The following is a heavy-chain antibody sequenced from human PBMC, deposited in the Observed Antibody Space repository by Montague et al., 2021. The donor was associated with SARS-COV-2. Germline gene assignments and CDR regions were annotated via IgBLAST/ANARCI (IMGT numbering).Heavy chain of an antibody. Sequence: SETLSLICAASGGSFSGFYWSWVRQSPGKGLEWIGDVNHSESTNYNPSLKGRVTISVDRSKNQFSLRLRSVTAADTAVYYCARGRGLYYESSGGLYYMDVWGEGTTVTVSS. J-gene: IGHJ6*03. CDR3: ARGRGLYYESSGGLYYMDV. CDR1: GGSFSGFY. D-gene: IGHD3-22*01. CDR2: VNHSEST. V-gene: IGHV4-34*01.